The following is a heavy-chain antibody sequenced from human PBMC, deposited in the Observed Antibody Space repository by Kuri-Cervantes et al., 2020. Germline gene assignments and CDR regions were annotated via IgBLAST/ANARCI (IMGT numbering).Heavy chain of an antibody. CDR2: IWYDGSNK. J-gene: IGHJ6*02. CDR3: ARHCSSTNCYSGFGYGMDV. D-gene: IGHD2-2*01. Sequence: GESLKISCAASGFTFSSYGMHWVRQAPGKGLEWVAVIWYDGSNKYYADSVKGRFTISRDNSKNTLYLQMNSLRAEDTAVYYCARHCSSTNCYSGFGYGMDVWGQGTTVTVSS. CDR1: GFTFSSYG. V-gene: IGHV3-33*08.